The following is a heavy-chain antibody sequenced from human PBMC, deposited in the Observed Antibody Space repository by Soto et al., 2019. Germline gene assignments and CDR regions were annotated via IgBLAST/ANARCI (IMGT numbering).Heavy chain of an antibody. CDR1: GGSISSTSDY. Sequence: SETLSLTCSVSGGSISSTSDYWAWIRQPPGKGLEWIASIFYSGNTYYNPPLKSRVTISVDTSKNQVSLKLTSVTAADTAIYSCARHPLSNSGRRLPGEDFHEWGRGTLVTVSS. D-gene: IGHD5-12*01. J-gene: IGHJ4*02. CDR3: ARHPLSNSGRRLPGEDFHE. V-gene: IGHV4-39*01. CDR2: IFYSGNT.